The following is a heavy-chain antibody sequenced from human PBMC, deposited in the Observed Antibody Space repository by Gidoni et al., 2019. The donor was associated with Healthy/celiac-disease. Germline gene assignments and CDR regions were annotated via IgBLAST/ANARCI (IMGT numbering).Heavy chain of an antibody. J-gene: IGHJ3*02. CDR2: IVVGSGNT. CDR3: AAPGYSSGWDAFDI. Sequence: QMQLVQSGPEVKKPGTSVKVSCKASGFTFTSSAVQWVRQARGQRLEWIGWIVVGSGNTKYAQNFQERVTITRDMSTSTAYMELSSLRSEDTAVYYCAAPGYSSGWDAFDIWGQGTMVTVSS. D-gene: IGHD6-19*01. CDR1: GFTFTSSA. V-gene: IGHV1-58*01.